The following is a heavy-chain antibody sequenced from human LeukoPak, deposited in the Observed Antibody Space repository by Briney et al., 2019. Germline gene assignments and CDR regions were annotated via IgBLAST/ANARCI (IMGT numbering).Heavy chain of an antibody. V-gene: IGHV3-7*01. CDR1: GFTFNDYW. Sequence: PGGSLRLSCAASGFTFNDYWMTWVRQAPGKGLEWVANIKQDGSEKYYVDSVKGRFTISGDNAKNSLYLQMNSLRAEDTAVYYCARGGATTFGLWGNAFDIWGQGTMVTVSS. J-gene: IGHJ3*02. D-gene: IGHD3-3*01. CDR3: ARGGATTFGLWGNAFDI. CDR2: IKQDGSEK.